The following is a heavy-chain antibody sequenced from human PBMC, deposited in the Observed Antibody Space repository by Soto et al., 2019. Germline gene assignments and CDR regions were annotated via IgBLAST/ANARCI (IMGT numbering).Heavy chain of an antibody. CDR1: GFTFSKYW. CDR2: IKENGREM. CDR3: VTDSSRGDF. D-gene: IGHD3-10*01. V-gene: IGHV3-7*01. Sequence: ESGGRLAQPGGALSLSCAASGFTFSKYWMHWVRQAPGKGLEWVANIKENGREMYYVDSVKGRFTISRDNAKNSLYLQMNSLRAEDTAVYYCVTDSSRGDFWGQGTLVTVSS. J-gene: IGHJ4*02.